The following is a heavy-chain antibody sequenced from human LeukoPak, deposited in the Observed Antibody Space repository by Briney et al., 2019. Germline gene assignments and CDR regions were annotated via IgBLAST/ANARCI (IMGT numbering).Heavy chain of an antibody. J-gene: IGHJ4*02. CDR2: ISSSSSYI. CDR3: ARDWASITGTTVG. V-gene: IGHV3-21*01. Sequence: PGGSLRLSCAASGFTFSSYSMNWVRQAPGKGLEWVSSISSSSSYIYYADSVKGRFTISRDNAKSSLYLQMNSLRAEDTAVYYCARDWASITGTTVGWGQGTLVTVSS. CDR1: GFTFSSYS. D-gene: IGHD1-7*01.